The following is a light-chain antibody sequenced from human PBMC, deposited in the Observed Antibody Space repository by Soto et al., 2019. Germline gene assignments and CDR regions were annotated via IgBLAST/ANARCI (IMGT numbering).Light chain of an antibody. J-gene: IGKJ2*01. CDR1: QSVSSGY. CDR2: GAS. CDR3: QQYGISQNT. Sequence: ETVMTQSRSTLSLSPGERANLSCRASQSVSSGYLAWYQQKPGQAPRLLIFGASNRATGIPDRFTGSGSGTDITLTISRLEPEDFAVYYCQQYGISQNTFGQGTKLEIK. V-gene: IGKV3-20*01.